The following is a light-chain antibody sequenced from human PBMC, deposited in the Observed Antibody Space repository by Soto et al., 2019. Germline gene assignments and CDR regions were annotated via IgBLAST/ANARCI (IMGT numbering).Light chain of an antibody. Sequence: QSALTQPPSASGSPGQSVTISSTGTSGDVGGYNFVSWYQQHPGKAPKFMIYEVSKRPSGVPDRFSGSKSGNTASLTVSGLQAEDEADYYCSSYAGGIKWVFGGGTKLTVL. CDR3: SSYAGGIKWV. CDR2: EVS. CDR1: SGDVGGYNF. V-gene: IGLV2-8*01. J-gene: IGLJ3*02.